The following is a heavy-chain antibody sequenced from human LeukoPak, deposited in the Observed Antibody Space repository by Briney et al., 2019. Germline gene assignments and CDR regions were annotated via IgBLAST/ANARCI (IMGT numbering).Heavy chain of an antibody. D-gene: IGHD6-13*01. V-gene: IGHV4-4*07. Sequence: SETLSLTCTLPGGSISSDYWRWIRQPTGKALEWIGRIYTSGSTNYNPSLKSRVTMSVDTSKNQFSLKLSSVTAADTAVYYCARLGSSSWYGYFDYWGQGTLVTVSS. CDR2: IYTSGST. CDR1: GGSISSDY. J-gene: IGHJ4*02. CDR3: ARLGSSSWYGYFDY.